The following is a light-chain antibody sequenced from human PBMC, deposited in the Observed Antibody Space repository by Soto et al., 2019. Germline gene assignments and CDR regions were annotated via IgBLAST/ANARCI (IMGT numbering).Light chain of an antibody. J-gene: IGLJ3*02. Sequence: QSVLTQPASVSGSPGQSITISCTGTSSDVGAYNYVAWYQHHPGKAPKLMIYDVSNRPSGVSNRFSASKSGNTASLTISGLQAEDEADYYCSSYTRSRTRVFGGGTKLTVL. CDR3: SSYTRSRTRV. CDR1: SSDVGAYNY. CDR2: DVS. V-gene: IGLV2-14*03.